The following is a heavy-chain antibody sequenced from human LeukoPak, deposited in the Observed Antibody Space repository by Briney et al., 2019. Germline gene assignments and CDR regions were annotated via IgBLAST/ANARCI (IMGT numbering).Heavy chain of an antibody. J-gene: IGHJ4*02. D-gene: IGHD2-2*01. CDR3: ARSAYCSSTSCYSDYFDY. CDR1: GGSFSGYY. V-gene: IGHV4-34*01. CDR2: INHSGST. Sequence: LSETLSLTCAVCGGSFSGYYWSWIRQPPGKGLEWIGEINHSGSTNYNPSLKSRVTISVDTSKNQFSLKLSSVTAADTAVYYCARSAYCSSTSCYSDYFDYWGQGTLVTVSS.